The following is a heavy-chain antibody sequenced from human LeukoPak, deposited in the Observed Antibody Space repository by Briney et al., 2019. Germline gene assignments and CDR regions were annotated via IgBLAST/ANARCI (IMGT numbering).Heavy chain of an antibody. CDR2: IWYDGSNK. V-gene: IGHV3-33*07. J-gene: IGHJ4*02. Sequence: GGSLRLSCAASGFTFSRSWMNWVRQAPGKGLEWVAVIWYDGSNKYYADSVKGRFTISRDNSKNTLYLQMSSLRAEDTAVYYCARGVSSSWSFDYWGQGTLVTVSS. CDR3: ARGVSSSWSFDY. D-gene: IGHD6-13*01. CDR1: GFTFSRSW.